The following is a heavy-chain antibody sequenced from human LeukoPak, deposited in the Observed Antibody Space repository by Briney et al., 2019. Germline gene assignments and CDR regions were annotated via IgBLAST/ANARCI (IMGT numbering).Heavy chain of an antibody. CDR2: IYYGGGT. V-gene: IGHV4-59*01. J-gene: IGHJ5*01. D-gene: IGHD4-17*01. Sequence: SETLSLTCTVPGASIGSYFWGWIRQPPGKGLEWIGYIYYGGGTNYDPSFESRITISVDTSKNRISLNLTSVTASDTAIYYCARERGDYDSDNWFDSWGQGTLVTVSS. CDR3: ARERGDYDSDNWFDS. CDR1: GASIGSYF.